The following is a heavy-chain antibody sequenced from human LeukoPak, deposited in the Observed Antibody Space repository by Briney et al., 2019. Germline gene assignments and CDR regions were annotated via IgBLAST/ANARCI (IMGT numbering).Heavy chain of an antibody. CDR1: GYTFTSYD. CDR3: ARDSGSTDYGDYVTTFYY. Sequence: ASVKVSCKASGYTFTSYDINWVRQAPGQGLEWMSWMNPNSGNTVYAQTLQGRVTMTRHTSISTAYMELSSLRSEDTAVYYCARDSGSTDYGDYVTTFYYWGQGTLVTVSS. J-gene: IGHJ4*02. D-gene: IGHD4-17*01. V-gene: IGHV1-8*01. CDR2: MNPNSGNT.